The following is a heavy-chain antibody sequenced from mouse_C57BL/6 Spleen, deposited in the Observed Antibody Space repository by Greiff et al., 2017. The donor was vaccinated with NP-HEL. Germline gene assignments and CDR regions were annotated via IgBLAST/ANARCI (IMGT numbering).Heavy chain of an antibody. V-gene: IGHV1-55*01. J-gene: IGHJ4*01. CDR3: ARGGLRQNAMDY. CDR1: GYTFTSYW. Sequence: VQLQQSGAELVKPGASVKMSCKASGYTFTSYWITWVKQRPGQGLEWIGDIYPGSGSTNYNEKFKSKATLTVDTSSSTAYMQLSSLTSEDSAVYYCARGGLRQNAMDYWGQGTSVTVSS. D-gene: IGHD2-4*01. CDR2: IYPGSGST.